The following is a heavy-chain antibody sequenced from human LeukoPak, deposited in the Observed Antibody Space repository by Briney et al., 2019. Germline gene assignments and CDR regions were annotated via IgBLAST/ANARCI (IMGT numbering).Heavy chain of an antibody. D-gene: IGHD6-13*01. CDR2: ISGNSRYI. CDR3: ARVAEAAAFDS. Sequence: GGSLRLSCAASVFTFSSYSMTWVRQAPGKGLDWVSSISGNSRYIYYADSMRGRFTISRDNAKNSLYLQMNSLKPEDTAVYYCARVAEAAAFDSWGQGTLVTVSS. V-gene: IGHV3-21*06. J-gene: IGHJ4*02. CDR1: VFTFSSYS.